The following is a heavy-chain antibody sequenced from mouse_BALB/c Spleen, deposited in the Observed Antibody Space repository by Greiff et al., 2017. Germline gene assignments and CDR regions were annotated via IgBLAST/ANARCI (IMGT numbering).Heavy chain of an antibody. Sequence: EVKLVESGGGLVKPGGSLKLSCAASGFTFSDYYMYWVRQTPEKRLEWVATISDGGSYTYYPDSVKGRFTISRDNAKNNLYLQMSSLKSEDTAMYYCARALRARYFDVWGAGTTVTVSS. CDR3: ARALRARYFDV. CDR2: ISDGGSYT. D-gene: IGHD1-1*01. J-gene: IGHJ1*01. CDR1: GFTFSDYY. V-gene: IGHV5-4*02.